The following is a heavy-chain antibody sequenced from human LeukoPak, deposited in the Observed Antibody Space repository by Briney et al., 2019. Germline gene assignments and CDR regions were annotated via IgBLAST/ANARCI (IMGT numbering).Heavy chain of an antibody. V-gene: IGHV1-2*06. Sequence: ASVKVSCKASGYNFIGFYMHWVRQAPGQSLEWMGRFIPNSGETSFALSFQGRVTMTRDTSINTAYMELGRLTSDDTAVYFCARGATRLATAGAEFDSWGQGTLVIVSS. CDR2: FIPNSGET. CDR3: ARGATRLATAGAEFDS. D-gene: IGHD6-13*01. CDR1: GYNFIGFY. J-gene: IGHJ4*02.